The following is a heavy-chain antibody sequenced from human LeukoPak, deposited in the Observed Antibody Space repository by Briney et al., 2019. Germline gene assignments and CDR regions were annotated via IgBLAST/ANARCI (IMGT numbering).Heavy chain of an antibody. J-gene: IGHJ4*02. D-gene: IGHD7-27*01. CDR2: IYYTET. CDR1: GGSISSSSYY. CDR3: ATRKLGNDY. V-gene: IGHV4-61*05. Sequence: PSETLSLTCTVSGGSISSSSYYWAWIRQPPGKGLEWIGYIYYTETSYNPPLKSRVTISADTSKNQFSLKLYSVTAADTAVYYCATRKLGNDYWGQGTLVTVSS.